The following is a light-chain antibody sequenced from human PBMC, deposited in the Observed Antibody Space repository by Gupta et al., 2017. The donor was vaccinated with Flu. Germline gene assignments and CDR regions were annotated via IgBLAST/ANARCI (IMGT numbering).Light chain of an antibody. V-gene: IGLV2-23*02. Sequence: QSITISCTGTSSDVGSYDLVSWYQQHSGRAPKLIIYEVSKRPSGVSNRFSGSKSGSAASLTISGLQAEDEAEYYCCSYAGRTTVFGGGTKLAVL. CDR1: SSDVGSYDL. CDR2: EVS. J-gene: IGLJ2*01. CDR3: CSYAGRTTV.